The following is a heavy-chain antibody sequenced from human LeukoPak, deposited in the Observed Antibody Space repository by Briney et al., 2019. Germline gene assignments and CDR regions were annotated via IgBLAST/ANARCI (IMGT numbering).Heavy chain of an antibody. Sequence: PSETLSLTCAVYGGSFSGYYWSWIRQPPGKGLEWIGEINHSGSTNYNPSLKSRVTISVDTSKNQFSLKLSSVTAADTAVYYCARATGYGYPGGVSDYWGQGTLVTVSS. CDR2: INHSGST. V-gene: IGHV4-34*01. D-gene: IGHD5-18*01. J-gene: IGHJ4*02. CDR1: GGSFSGYY. CDR3: ARATGYGYPGGVSDY.